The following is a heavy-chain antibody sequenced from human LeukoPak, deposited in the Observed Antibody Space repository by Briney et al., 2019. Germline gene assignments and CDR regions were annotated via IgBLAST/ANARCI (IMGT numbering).Heavy chain of an antibody. CDR3: ATGSPFLDY. D-gene: IGHD3-10*01. V-gene: IGHV3-15*01. Sequence: NSGGSLILSCVTSGFTFSNAWMSWVRQAPGKGLEWIARIKSKPAGGTIDYAAPVRGRFTISRDDSKNIVSLQMSSLKTEDTAMYYCATGSPFLDYWGQGTLVTVSS. CDR1: GFTFSNAW. J-gene: IGHJ4*02. CDR2: IKSKPAGGTI.